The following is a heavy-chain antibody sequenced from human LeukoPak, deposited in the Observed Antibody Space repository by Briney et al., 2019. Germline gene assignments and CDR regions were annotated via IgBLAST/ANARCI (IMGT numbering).Heavy chain of an antibody. V-gene: IGHV3-23*01. J-gene: IGHJ1*01. CDR2: ISVSATNT. D-gene: IGHD3-22*01. Sequence: GGSLRLSCAASGFTFSSFDMTWVRPAPGKGLERVSTISVSATNTYFADSLKGRFTISRDNFKKTLYLQKNSPRADDTALYYCSTIASMRVVLISWGQGTLVTVSS. CDR1: GFTFSSFD. CDR3: STIASMRVVLIS.